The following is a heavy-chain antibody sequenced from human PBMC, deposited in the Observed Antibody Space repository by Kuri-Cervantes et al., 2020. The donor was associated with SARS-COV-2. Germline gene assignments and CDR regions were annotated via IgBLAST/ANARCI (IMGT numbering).Heavy chain of an antibody. CDR1: GYTFTSYG. V-gene: IGHV1-18*01. Sequence: ASVKVSCKASGYTFTSYGISWVRQAPGQGLEWMGWISAYNGNTNYAQKLQGRVTMTTDTSTSTAYMELRSLRSDDTAVYYCAKDPKLNDYGDYFDYWGQGTLVTVSS. CDR3: AKDPKLNDYGDYFDY. D-gene: IGHD4-17*01. J-gene: IGHJ4*02. CDR2: ISAYNGNT.